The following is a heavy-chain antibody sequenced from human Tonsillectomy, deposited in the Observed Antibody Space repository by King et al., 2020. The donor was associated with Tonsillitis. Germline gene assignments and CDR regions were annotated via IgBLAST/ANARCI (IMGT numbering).Heavy chain of an antibody. CDR2: ISYDGSNK. V-gene: IGHV3-30*04. J-gene: IGHJ6*02. CDR1: GFTFSSYA. Sequence: VQLVESGGGVVQPGRSLRLSCAASGFTFSSYAMHWVRQAPGKGLEWVAVISYDGSNKYYADSVKGRFTISRDNSKNTLYLQMNSLRAEDTAVYYCARATRYYDFWSGSRATENYYYYGMDVWGQGTTVTVSS. CDR3: ARATRYYDFWSGSRATENYYYYGMDV. D-gene: IGHD3-3*01.